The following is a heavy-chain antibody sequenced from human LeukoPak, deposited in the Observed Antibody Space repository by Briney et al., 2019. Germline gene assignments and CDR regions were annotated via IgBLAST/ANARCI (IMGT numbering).Heavy chain of an antibody. V-gene: IGHV4-38-2*02. CDR3: STSDGCSGGSCSTYYDNYMDV. J-gene: IGHJ6*03. Sequence: SETLSLTCTVSGYSISSGYYWGWIRQPPGKGLGWFGIIYHSGSTYYNPSLKSRVTISVDTSKNQFYLKLSSVTAAAPAVYYCSTSDGCSGGSCSTYYDNYMDVWGKRATGTISS. CDR1: GYSISSGYY. CDR2: IYHSGST. D-gene: IGHD2-15*01.